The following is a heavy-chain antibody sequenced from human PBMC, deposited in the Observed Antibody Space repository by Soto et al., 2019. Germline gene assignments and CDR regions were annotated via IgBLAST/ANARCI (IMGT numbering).Heavy chain of an antibody. Sequence: EVQLVESGGDLVQPGGSLRLSCAASGFTFRNYWMHWVRQVPGKGLVWVSRISGDGSATNYADSVKGRFTISRDNAKDTLYLQMNSLSAEDTAVYYCVRDRSWWFRDYWGQGTLVTVSS. CDR1: GFTFRNYW. V-gene: IGHV3-74*01. D-gene: IGHD2-15*01. J-gene: IGHJ4*02. CDR2: ISGDGSAT. CDR3: VRDRSWWFRDY.